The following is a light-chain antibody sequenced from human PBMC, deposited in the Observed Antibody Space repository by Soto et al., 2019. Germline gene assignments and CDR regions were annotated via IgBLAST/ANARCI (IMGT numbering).Light chain of an antibody. CDR2: DDV. Sequence: SYELTQPPSVSVAPGQSARIPCGGNNIGSKDVHWYQQKPGQAPMLVVYDDVDRPSGIPERFSGSNSRNTATLTISRVEGGDEADYYCQVWDTGRDHVVFGGGTQLTVL. CDR3: QVWDTGRDHVV. CDR1: NIGSKD. J-gene: IGLJ2*01. V-gene: IGLV3-21*02.